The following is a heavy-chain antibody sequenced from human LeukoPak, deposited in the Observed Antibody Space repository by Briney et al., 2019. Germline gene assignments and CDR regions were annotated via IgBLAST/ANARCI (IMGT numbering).Heavy chain of an antibody. CDR3: ARDRSWGTIFGGAHYYYGMDV. CDR1: GGSISSGDYY. V-gene: IGHV4-61*08. D-gene: IGHD3-3*01. Sequence: SQTLSLTCTVSGGSISSGDYYWSWIRQPPGKGLEWIGYIYYSGSTNYNPSLKSRVTISVDTSKNQFSLKLSSVTAADTAVYYCARDRSWGTIFGGAHYYYGMDVWGQGTTVTVSS. CDR2: IYYSGST. J-gene: IGHJ6*02.